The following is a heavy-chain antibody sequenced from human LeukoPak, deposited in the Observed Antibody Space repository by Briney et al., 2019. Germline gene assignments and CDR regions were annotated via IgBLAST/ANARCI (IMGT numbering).Heavy chain of an antibody. D-gene: IGHD3-22*01. CDR1: GFIFSSYW. CDR3: ARAPSEIGGYYPEYFRH. V-gene: IGHV3-74*01. CDR2: IKSDGKT. J-gene: IGHJ1*01. Sequence: GGSLRLSCAASGFIFSSYWMHWVRQAPGKGLVWVSRIKSDGKTNYADSVKGRFTISRDNAKNTVSLQMNSLRAEDTGVYYCARAPSEIGGYYPEYFRHWGQGTLVTVSS.